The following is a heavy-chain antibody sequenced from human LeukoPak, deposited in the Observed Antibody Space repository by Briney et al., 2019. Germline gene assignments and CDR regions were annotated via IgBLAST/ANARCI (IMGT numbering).Heavy chain of an antibody. CDR3: AKDFQAGTTWGTGYYHDY. CDR2: IRYDGSNK. CDR1: GFTFSSYG. D-gene: IGHD1-1*01. Sequence: GGSLRLSCAASGFTFSSYGMHWVRQAPGKGLEWVAFIRYDGSNKYYADSVKGRFTISRDNSKNTLYLQLNSLRAEDTAVYYCAKDFQAGTTWGTGYYHDYWGQGTLVTVSS. V-gene: IGHV3-30*02. J-gene: IGHJ4*02.